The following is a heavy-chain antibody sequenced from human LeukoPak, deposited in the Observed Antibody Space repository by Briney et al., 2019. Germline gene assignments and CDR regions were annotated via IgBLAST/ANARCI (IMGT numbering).Heavy chain of an antibody. Sequence: SETLSLTCTVSGGSISSYYWSWIRQPPGKGLEWIGYIYYSGSTNYNPSLKSRVTISVDTSKNQFSLKLSSVTAADTAVYYCARTMRLWFGDPGWFDPWGQGTLVTVSS. J-gene: IGHJ5*02. CDR3: ARTMRLWFGDPGWFDP. D-gene: IGHD3-10*01. CDR2: IYYSGST. CDR1: GGSISSYY. V-gene: IGHV4-59*01.